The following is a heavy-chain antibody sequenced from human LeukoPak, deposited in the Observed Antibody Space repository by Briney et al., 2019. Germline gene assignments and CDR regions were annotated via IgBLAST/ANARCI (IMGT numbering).Heavy chain of an antibody. CDR1: GFTFSSYA. J-gene: IGHJ4*02. CDR3: ARDEYIHGDLTNFDS. Sequence: GGSLRLSCAASGFTFSSYAMHWVCQAPGKGLEYVSAISSNGGSTYYANSVKGRFTISRDNSKNTLYLQMNSLRAEDTAVYYCARDEYIHGDLTNFDSWGQGTLVIVSS. D-gene: IGHD4-17*01. CDR2: ISSNGGST. V-gene: IGHV3-64*01.